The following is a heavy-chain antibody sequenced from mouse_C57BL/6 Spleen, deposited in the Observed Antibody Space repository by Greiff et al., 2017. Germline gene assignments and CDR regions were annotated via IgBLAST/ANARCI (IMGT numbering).Heavy chain of an antibody. J-gene: IGHJ4*01. CDR3: AKFFDYDCAMDY. CDR1: GFSLTSYG. V-gene: IGHV2-5*01. Sequence: VQLKQSGPGLVQPSQSLSITCTVSGFSLTSYGVHWVRQSPGKGLEWLGVIWRGGRTDSNAAFVSRLSITKHNSKSQVFFNMNSLLSDYTAIYYCAKFFDYDCAMDYLGQGTSGTGSS. D-gene: IGHD2-4*01. CDR2: IWRGGRT.